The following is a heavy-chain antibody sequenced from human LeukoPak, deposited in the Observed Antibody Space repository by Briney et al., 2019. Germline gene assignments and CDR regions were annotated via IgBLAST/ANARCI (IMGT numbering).Heavy chain of an antibody. CDR2: ISPSDGST. CDR1: GYTFTNYY. Sequence: ASVKVSCKASGYTFTNYYTHWVRQAPGQGLEWMGIISPSDGSTSYAQKFQGRVTMTRDTSTSTVYMELNRLRSEDTAVYYCAGGRAEFDPWGQGTLVTVSS. J-gene: IGHJ5*02. CDR3: AGGRAEFDP. V-gene: IGHV1-46*01. D-gene: IGHD3-16*01.